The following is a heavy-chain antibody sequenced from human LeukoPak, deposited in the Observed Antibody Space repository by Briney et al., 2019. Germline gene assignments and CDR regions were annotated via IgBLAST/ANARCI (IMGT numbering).Heavy chain of an antibody. CDR3: ARLFMTTVTNAVRGVDY. CDR1: GGSISSSSYY. J-gene: IGHJ4*02. D-gene: IGHD4-17*01. V-gene: IGHV4-39*07. Sequence: SETLSLTCTVSGGSISSSSYYWGWIRQPPGKGLEWIGSIYYSGSTYYNPSLKSRVTISVDTSKNQFSLKLSSVTAADTAVYYCARLFMTTVTNAVRGVDYWGQGTLVTVSS. CDR2: IYYSGST.